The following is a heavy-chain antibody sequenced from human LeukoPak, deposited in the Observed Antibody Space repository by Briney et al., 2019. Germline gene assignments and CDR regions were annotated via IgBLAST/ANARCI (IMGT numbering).Heavy chain of an antibody. V-gene: IGHV1-2*02. D-gene: IGHD6-19*01. J-gene: IGHJ4*02. CDR3: ARISVAGYFDY. CDR2: INPNSGGT. CDR1: GYTFTGYY. Sequence: ASVKVSCKASGYTFTGYYMHWVRQAPGQGLEWMGWINPNSGGTNFAQKFQYRVTMTRDTSISTAYMELSRLRSDDTAVYYCARISVAGYFDYWGQGTLVTVSS.